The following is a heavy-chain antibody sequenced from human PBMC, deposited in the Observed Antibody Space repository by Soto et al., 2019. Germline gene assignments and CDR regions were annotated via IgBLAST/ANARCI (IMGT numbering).Heavy chain of an antibody. CDR2: IFYSGST. CDR1: GDSIRSTDHY. D-gene: IGHD3-22*01. J-gene: IGHJ2*01. V-gene: IGHV4-30-4*01. Sequence: QVQLQESGPGLVKPLQTLSLTCTVSGDSIRSTDHYWSWIRQPPGKGLEWIGHIFYSGSTYYNPSLRSRVTISVDTSKNQFSLKLSSVTAADTAVYYCASNYYDTSGYFGGRYFDLWGRGTLVTVSS. CDR3: ASNYYDTSGYFGGRYFDL.